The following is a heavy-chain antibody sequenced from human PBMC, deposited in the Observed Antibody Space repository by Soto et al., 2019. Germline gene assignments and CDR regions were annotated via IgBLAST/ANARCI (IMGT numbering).Heavy chain of an antibody. D-gene: IGHD7-27*01. CDR1: GGSISSYY. J-gene: IGHJ3*02. CDR3: AREGRDWGSDAFDI. CDR2: IYYSGST. V-gene: IGHV4-59*01. Sequence: PSETLSLTCTVSGGSISSYYWSWIRQPPGKGLEWIGYIYYSGSTNYNPSLKSRVTISVDTSKNQFSLKLSSVTAADTAVYYCAREGRDWGSDAFDIWGQGTMVTV.